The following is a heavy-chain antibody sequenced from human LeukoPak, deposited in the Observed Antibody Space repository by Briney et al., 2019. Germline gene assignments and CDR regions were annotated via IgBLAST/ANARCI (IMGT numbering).Heavy chain of an antibody. Sequence: PSETLSLTCAVYGGSFSDYYWSWIRQPPGKGLEWIGEINHSGSTNYNPSLKSRLTISVDTSKKQFSLKLRSVTAADTAVYSCMRRSYGSGSYYNGWYFDYWGQGTLVAVSS. CDR1: GGSFSDYY. D-gene: IGHD3-10*01. CDR2: INHSGST. V-gene: IGHV4-34*01. CDR3: MRRSYGSGSYYNGWYFDY. J-gene: IGHJ4*02.